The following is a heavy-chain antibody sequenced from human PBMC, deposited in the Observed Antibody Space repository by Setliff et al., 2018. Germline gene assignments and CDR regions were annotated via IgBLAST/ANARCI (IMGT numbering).Heavy chain of an antibody. J-gene: IGHJ4*02. V-gene: IGHV1-3*01. D-gene: IGHD1-26*01. CDR2: INAGNGNT. Sequence: GASVKVSCKASGYTFTSYAMHWVRQAPGQRLEWMGWINAGNGNTKYSQKFQGRVTMTRDTSTSTVYMELSSLRSEDTAVYYCATSYSGSYYGYWGQGTLVTVSS. CDR3: ATSYSGSYYGY. CDR1: GYTFTSYA.